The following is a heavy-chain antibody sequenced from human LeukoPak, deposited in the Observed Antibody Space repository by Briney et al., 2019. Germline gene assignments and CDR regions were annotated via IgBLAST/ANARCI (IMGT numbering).Heavy chain of an antibody. CDR2: IVVGSGNT. Sequence: SVKVSCKASGFTFTSSAVQWVRQARGQRLEWIGWIVVGSGNTNYAQKFQERVTITRDMSTSTAYMELSSLRSEDTAVYYCAADQRSLLEWLLPTYYYYYMDVWGKGTTVTVSS. CDR1: GFTFTSSA. J-gene: IGHJ6*03. D-gene: IGHD3-3*01. V-gene: IGHV1-58*01. CDR3: AADQRSLLEWLLPTYYYYYMDV.